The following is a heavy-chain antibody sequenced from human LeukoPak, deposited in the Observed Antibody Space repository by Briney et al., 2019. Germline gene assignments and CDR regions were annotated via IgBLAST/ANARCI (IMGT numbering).Heavy chain of an antibody. D-gene: IGHD3-16*01. Sequence: PGGSLRLSCAASGFTFSSYAMHWVRQAPGKGLGWVAVIWDDGSNKNYADSVKGRVTISRDNSQNTLHLQMNSLRAEDTAIYYCARDGGRYSFDYWGQGTLVTVSS. V-gene: IGHV3-33*08. J-gene: IGHJ4*02. CDR2: IWDDGSNK. CDR1: GFTFSSYA. CDR3: ARDGGRYSFDY.